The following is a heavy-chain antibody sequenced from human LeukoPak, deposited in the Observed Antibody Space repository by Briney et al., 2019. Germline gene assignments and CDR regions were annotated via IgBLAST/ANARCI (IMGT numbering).Heavy chain of an antibody. CDR2: ISSSSSTI. V-gene: IGHV3-48*01. J-gene: IGHJ4*02. CDR1: GFTFSSYS. CDR3: ARGEFTVTPTEQVDY. Sequence: QPGGSLRLSCAASGFTFSSYSMNWVRQAPGKGLEWVSYISSSSSTIYYADSVKGRFTISRDNAKNSLYLQMNSLRAEDTAVYYCARGEFTVTPTEQVDYWGQGTLVTVSS. D-gene: IGHD4-11*01.